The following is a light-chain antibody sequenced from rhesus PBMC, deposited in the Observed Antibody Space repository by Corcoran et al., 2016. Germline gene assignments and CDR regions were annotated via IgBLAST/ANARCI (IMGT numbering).Light chain of an antibody. CDR2: KAS. V-gene: IGKV1-22*01. CDR3: LQYNNNPFT. Sequence: DIQMTQSPSSLSASVGDTVTITCQASQAIRSWLAWYQQKTGKAPKLLLYKASSLQSGVPSRFSGSGSGADFTLTISSLQPEDFTTYYCLQYNNNPFTFGPGTKLEI. J-gene: IGKJ3*01. CDR1: QAIRSW.